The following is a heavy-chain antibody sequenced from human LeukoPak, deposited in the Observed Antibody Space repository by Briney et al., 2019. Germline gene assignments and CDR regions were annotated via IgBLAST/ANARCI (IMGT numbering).Heavy chain of an antibody. D-gene: IGHD6-13*01. CDR3: ARVEGITAEEGD. CDR2: IKPGGGDT. Sequence: ASVKVSCKASGYTFTGYYMHWVRQAPGQGLEWIGLIKPGGGDTIYAQKFQGRVTMTRDTSTSTVYLDLSSLRSEDAAVYYCARVEGITAEEGDWGQGTLVTVSS. J-gene: IGHJ4*02. CDR1: GYTFTGYY. V-gene: IGHV1-46*01.